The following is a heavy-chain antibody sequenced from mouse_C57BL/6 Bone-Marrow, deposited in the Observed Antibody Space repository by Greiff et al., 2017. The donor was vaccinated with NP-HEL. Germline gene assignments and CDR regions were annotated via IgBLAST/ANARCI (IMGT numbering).Heavy chain of an antibody. CDR3: ARDGGVITTVVATNYYAMDY. V-gene: IGHV5-4*01. D-gene: IGHD1-1*01. J-gene: IGHJ4*01. Sequence: EVNLVESGGGLVKPGGSLKLSCAASGFTFSSYAMSWVRQTPEKRLEWVATISDGGSYTYYPDNVKGRFTISRDNAKNNLYLQMSHLKSEDTAMYYCARDGGVITTVVATNYYAMDYWGQGTSVTVSS. CDR1: GFTFSSYA. CDR2: ISDGGSYT.